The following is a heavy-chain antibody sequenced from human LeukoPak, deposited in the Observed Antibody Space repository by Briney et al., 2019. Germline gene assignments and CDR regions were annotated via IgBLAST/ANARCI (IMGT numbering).Heavy chain of an antibody. J-gene: IGHJ4*02. CDR1: GGSISSYY. CDR3: ARQRLSQLYYFDN. Sequence: SETLSLTCTVTGGSISSYYWSWIRQPPGKGLEWIGYIYYTGSTNYNPSLKSRVTISVDTSKNQFSLKLSSVTAADTAVYYCARQRLSQLYYFDNWGQGTLVTVSS. D-gene: IGHD6-25*01. CDR2: IYYTGST. V-gene: IGHV4-59*01.